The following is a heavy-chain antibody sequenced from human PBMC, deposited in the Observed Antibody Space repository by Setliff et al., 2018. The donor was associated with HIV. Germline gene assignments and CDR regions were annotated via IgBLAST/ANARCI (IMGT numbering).Heavy chain of an antibody. J-gene: IGHJ4*02. CDR3: ALGQLHHDY. D-gene: IGHD1-1*01. V-gene: IGHV3-74*01. Sequence: PGGSLRLSCAASGFTFGTYAMTWIRQAPGKGLEWVSRINSDGSSTSYADSVKGRFTISRDNAKNTLYLQMNSLRAEDTAVYYCALGQLHHDYWGQGTLVTVSS. CDR1: GFTFGTYA. CDR2: INSDGSST.